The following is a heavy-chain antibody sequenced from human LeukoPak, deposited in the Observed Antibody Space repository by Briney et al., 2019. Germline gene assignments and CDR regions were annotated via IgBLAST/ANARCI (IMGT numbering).Heavy chain of an antibody. Sequence: PSETLSLTCAVYGGSFSGYYWSWISQPPGKGMEWIGEINHSGSTNYNPSLKSRVTISVDTSKNQFSLKLSSVTAADTAVYYFARRGHARHIVVVAASTKANWFDPWGQGTLVTVSS. V-gene: IGHV4-34*01. CDR2: INHSGST. CDR1: GGSFSGYY. J-gene: IGHJ5*02. CDR3: ARRGHARHIVVVAASTKANWFDP. D-gene: IGHD2-15*01.